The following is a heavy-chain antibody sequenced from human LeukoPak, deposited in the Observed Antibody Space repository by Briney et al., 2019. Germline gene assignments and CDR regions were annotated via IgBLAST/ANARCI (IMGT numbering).Heavy chain of an antibody. D-gene: IGHD1-26*01. J-gene: IGHJ4*02. CDR2: ISGSGGST. CDR1: GFTFSSYA. CDR3: ARERGRGRDSPWSDY. Sequence: GGSLRLSCAASGFTFSSYAMSWVRQAPGKGLEWVSAISGSGGSTYYADSVKGRFTISRDNSKNTLDLQMTGLRAEDTAVYYCARERGRGRDSPWSDYWGQGTLVTVSS. V-gene: IGHV3-23*01.